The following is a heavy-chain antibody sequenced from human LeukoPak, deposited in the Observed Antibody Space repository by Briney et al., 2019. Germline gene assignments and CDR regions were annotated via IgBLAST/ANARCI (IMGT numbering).Heavy chain of an antibody. D-gene: IGHD3-10*01. CDR3: AREPRLLWFGEFGDAFDI. J-gene: IGHJ3*02. Sequence: ASVKVSCKASGYTFTSYYMHWVRQAPGQGLEWMGIINPSGGSTSYAQKFQGRVTMTRDTSISTAYMELSRLRSDDTAVYYCAREPRLLWFGEFGDAFDIWGQGTMVTVSS. CDR1: GYTFTSYY. CDR2: INPSGGST. V-gene: IGHV1-46*01.